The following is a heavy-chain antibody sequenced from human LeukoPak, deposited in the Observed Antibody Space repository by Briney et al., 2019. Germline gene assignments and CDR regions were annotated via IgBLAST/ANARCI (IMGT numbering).Heavy chain of an antibody. CDR2: IYYSGST. CDR1: GDSISSYY. J-gene: IGHJ4*02. D-gene: IGHD3-16*01. CDR3: ARDRSLGIIDY. Sequence: SETLSLTCIVPGDSISSYYWSWIRQPPGKGLEWIGYIYYSGSTNYNPSLQSRVTISVDASKKHFSLKLSSVTAADTAVYYCARDRSLGIIDYWGQGTLVTVSS. V-gene: IGHV4-59*01.